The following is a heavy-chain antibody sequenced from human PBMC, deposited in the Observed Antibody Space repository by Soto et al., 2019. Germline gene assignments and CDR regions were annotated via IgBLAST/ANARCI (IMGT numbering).Heavy chain of an antibody. Sequence: GGSLRLSCAASGFTFSSYGMHWVRQAPGKGLEWVAVIWYDGSNKYYADSVKGRFTISRDNSKNTLYLQMNSLRAEDTAVYYCARDSNYDFWSGYFGYYYGMDVWGQGTTVTVSS. CDR3: ARDSNYDFWSGYFGYYYGMDV. D-gene: IGHD3-3*01. CDR1: GFTFSSYG. CDR2: IWYDGSNK. J-gene: IGHJ6*02. V-gene: IGHV3-33*01.